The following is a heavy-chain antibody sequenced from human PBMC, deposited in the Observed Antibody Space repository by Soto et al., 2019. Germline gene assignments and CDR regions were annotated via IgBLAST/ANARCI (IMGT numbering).Heavy chain of an antibody. Sequence: GASVKVSCKASGYTFTSYGISWVRQAPGQGLEWMGGIIPIFGTANYAQKFQGRVTITADESTSTAYMELSSLRSEDTAVYYCARDRTSGIVATITWFDPWGQGTLVTVSS. J-gene: IGHJ5*02. CDR2: IIPIFGTA. V-gene: IGHV1-69*13. CDR3: ARDRTSGIVATITWFDP. CDR1: GYTFTSYG. D-gene: IGHD5-12*01.